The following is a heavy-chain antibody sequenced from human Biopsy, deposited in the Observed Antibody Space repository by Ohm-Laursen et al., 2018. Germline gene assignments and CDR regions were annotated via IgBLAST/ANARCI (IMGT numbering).Heavy chain of an antibody. CDR1: DDSIRNFY. CDR3: ARLGNFWNAGDGLDL. D-gene: IGHD3-3*01. Sequence: SETLSLTCTVSDDSIRNFYWTWIRQPPGQGLEWIGHASYSGYTNYNPSLKSRVTISVDTSKNHFSLNLRSVTAADTAVYSCARLGNFWNAGDGLDLWGLGTMVTVSS. J-gene: IGHJ3*01. V-gene: IGHV4-59*08. CDR2: ASYSGYT.